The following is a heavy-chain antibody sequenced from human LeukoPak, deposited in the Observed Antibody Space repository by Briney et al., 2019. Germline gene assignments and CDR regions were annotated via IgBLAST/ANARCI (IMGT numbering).Heavy chain of an antibody. CDR1: GYSFTSYW. V-gene: IGHV5-51*01. CDR3: ARPSSSMVRGEPPSYGMDV. Sequence: GESLKISCKGSGYSFTSYWIGWVRQMPGKGLEWMGIIYPGESDTRYSPSFQGQVTISADKSISTAYLQWSSLKASDTAMYYCARPSSSMVRGEPPSYGMDVWGQGTTVTVSS. CDR2: IYPGESDT. J-gene: IGHJ6*02. D-gene: IGHD3-10*01.